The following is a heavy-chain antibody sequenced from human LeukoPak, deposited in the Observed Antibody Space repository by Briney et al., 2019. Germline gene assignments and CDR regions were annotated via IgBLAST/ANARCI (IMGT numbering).Heavy chain of an antibody. V-gene: IGHV4-59*01. D-gene: IGHD2-2*01. CDR2: IYYSGST. CDR3: ARELGYCSSTSCYGAFDI. J-gene: IGHJ3*02. CDR1: GGSISSYY. Sequence: PSETLSLTCTVSGGSISSYYWSWIRQPPGKGLEWIGYIYYSGSTNYNPSLKSRVTISVDTSKNQLSLKLSSVTAADTAVYYRARELGYCSSTSCYGAFDIWGQGTMVTVSS.